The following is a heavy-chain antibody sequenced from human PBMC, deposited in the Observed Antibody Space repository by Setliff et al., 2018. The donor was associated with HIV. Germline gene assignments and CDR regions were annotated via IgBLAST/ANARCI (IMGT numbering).Heavy chain of an antibody. D-gene: IGHD3-22*01. J-gene: IGHJ4*02. CDR3: ARRAEDYYDTSGYYYGYYFDY. Sequence: TLSLTCTVSGGSISSYYWSWIRQPPGKGLEWIGYIYYSGSTNYNPSLKSRVTISVDTSKTQFSLKLSSVTAADTAVYYCARRAEDYYDTSGYYYGYYFDYWGQGTLVTVSS. CDR2: IYYSGST. V-gene: IGHV4-59*12. CDR1: GGSISSYY.